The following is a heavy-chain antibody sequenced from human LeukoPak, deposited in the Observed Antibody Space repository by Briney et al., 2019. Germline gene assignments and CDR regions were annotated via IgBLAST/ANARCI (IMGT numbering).Heavy chain of an antibody. J-gene: IGHJ5*02. V-gene: IGHV4-34*01. CDR3: ARGSRLGYCSSTNCRPRGNWFDP. Sequence: SETLSLTCVVYGGSFSGYYWSWVRQPPGKGLEWIGEINHSGSTNYNPSLKSRVTISVDTSKNQFSLKLSSVTAADTAVYYCARGSRLGYCSSTNCRPRGNWFDPWGRGTLVTVSS. CDR1: GGSFSGYY. D-gene: IGHD2-2*01. CDR2: INHSGST.